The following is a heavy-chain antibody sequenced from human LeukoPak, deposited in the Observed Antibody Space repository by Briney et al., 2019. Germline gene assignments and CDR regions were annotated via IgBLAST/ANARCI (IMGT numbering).Heavy chain of an antibody. V-gene: IGHV3-23*01. CDR3: AKDSNGSGYYLYYFDY. J-gene: IGHJ4*02. CDR2: ISGSGGST. CDR1: GFTFSSYA. Sequence: GASLRLSCAASGFTFSSYAMSWVRQAPGKGLAWVSAISGSGGSTYYADSVKGRFTISRDNSKNTLYLQMNSLRAEDTAVYYCAKDSNGSGYYLYYFDYWGQGTLVTVSS. D-gene: IGHD3-22*01.